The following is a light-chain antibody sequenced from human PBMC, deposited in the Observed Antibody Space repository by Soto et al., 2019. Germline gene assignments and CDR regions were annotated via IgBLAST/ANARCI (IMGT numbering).Light chain of an antibody. V-gene: IGLV2-14*01. Sequence: QSALTQPPSASGSPGQSVTISCTGTSSDVGSYRFVSWYQQHPGKAPKLMIYEVSNRPSGVSDRFSGSRSGNTASLTISGLQAEDESDYYCISYTSSSTWVFGGGTQLTVL. CDR2: EVS. J-gene: IGLJ3*02. CDR3: ISYTSSSTWV. CDR1: SSDVGSYRF.